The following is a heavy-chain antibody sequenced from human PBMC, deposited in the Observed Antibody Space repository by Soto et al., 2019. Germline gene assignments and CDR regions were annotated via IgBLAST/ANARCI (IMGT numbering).Heavy chain of an antibody. D-gene: IGHD5-18*01. J-gene: IGHJ4*02. CDR1: GGSISSGDYY. CDR2: LEYSGST. V-gene: IGHV4-61*08. Sequence: SETLSLTCTVSGGSISSGDYYWSWIRQPPGKGREWIGYLEYSGSTNYNHSLTSRVTISVDTSKNQFSLKLSSVTAADTAVYYCARDKGYSHGYTIDHWGQGALVTVSS. CDR3: ARDKGYSHGYTIDH.